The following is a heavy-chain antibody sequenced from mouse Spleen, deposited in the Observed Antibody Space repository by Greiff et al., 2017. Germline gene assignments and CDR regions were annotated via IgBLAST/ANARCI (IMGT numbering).Heavy chain of an antibody. J-gene: IGHJ3*01. D-gene: IGHD1-1*01. CDR3: ARDPLYGSSYGWFAY. CDR2: ISSGGGST. V-gene: IGHV5-12-1*01. Sequence: EVMLVESGGGLVKPGGSLKLSCAASGFAFSSYDMSWVRQTPEKRLEWVAYISSGGGSTYYPDTVKGRFTISRDNAKNTLYLQMSSLKSEDTAMYYCARDPLYGSSYGWFAYWGQGTLVTVSA. CDR1: GFAFSSYD.